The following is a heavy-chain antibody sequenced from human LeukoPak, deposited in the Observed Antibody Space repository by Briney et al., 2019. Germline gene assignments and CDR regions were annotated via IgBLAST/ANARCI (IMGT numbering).Heavy chain of an antibody. CDR2: INPSGGST. CDR3: ARIPYCSSTSCYTDPGDY. J-gene: IGHJ4*02. D-gene: IGHD2-2*02. V-gene: IGHV1-46*01. Sequence: ASVKVSCKASGYTFTSYYMPWVRQAPGQGLEWMGIINPSGGSTSYAQKFRGRVTMTRDMSTSTVYMELSSLRSEDTAVYYCARIPYCSSTSCYTDPGDYWGQGTLVTVSS. CDR1: GYTFTSYY.